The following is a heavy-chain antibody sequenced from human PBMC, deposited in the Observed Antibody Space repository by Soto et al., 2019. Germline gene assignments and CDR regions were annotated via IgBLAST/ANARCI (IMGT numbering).Heavy chain of an antibody. Sequence: GDSLKISCKGYGYTFTDYWIGWVRQMPGKGLELIGLIYPGDSDTRYSPSFQGRVTISADKSISTAFLQWSSLRASDTAMYYCASQKTVIRGPLSNNWFDPWGQGNLVTVYS. CDR2: IYPGDSDT. V-gene: IGHV5-51*01. D-gene: IGHD1-1*01. CDR1: GYTFTDYW. J-gene: IGHJ5*02. CDR3: ASQKTVIRGPLSNNWFDP.